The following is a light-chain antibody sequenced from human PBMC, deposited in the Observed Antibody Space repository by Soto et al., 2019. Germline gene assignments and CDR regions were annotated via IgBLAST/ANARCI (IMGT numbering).Light chain of an antibody. CDR2: KAS. J-gene: IGKJ4*01. V-gene: IGKV1-5*03. CDR3: QQYKSYPIT. Sequence: DIQMTQSPSTLSASVGDRVTITCRASQSINSRLAWYQQKPGKAPNLLIYKASSLESGVPSRFSGGESGTEFTLTISSLQPDDSATYYCQQYKSYPITFGGGTKVEIK. CDR1: QSINSR.